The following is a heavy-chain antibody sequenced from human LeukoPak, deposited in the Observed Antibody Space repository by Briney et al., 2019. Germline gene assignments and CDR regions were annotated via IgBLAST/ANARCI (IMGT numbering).Heavy chain of an antibody. CDR1: GFTFSSYS. D-gene: IGHD3-10*01. CDR2: ISSSSSYI. Sequence: GGSLRLSCAASGFTFSSYSMNWVRQAPGKGLEWVSSISSSSSYIYYADSVKGRFTISRDNAKNSLYLQMNSLRAEDTAVYYCARVGEIGTVRQLTPYFDYWGQGTLVTVSS. V-gene: IGHV3-21*01. CDR3: ARVGEIGTVRQLTPYFDY. J-gene: IGHJ4*02.